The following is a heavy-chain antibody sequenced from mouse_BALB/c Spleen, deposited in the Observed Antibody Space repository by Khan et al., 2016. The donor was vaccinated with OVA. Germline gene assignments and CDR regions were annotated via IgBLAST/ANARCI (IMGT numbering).Heavy chain of an antibody. J-gene: IGHJ4*01. Sequence: VQLQESGAELARPGASVRMSCKASGYTFTSNTMHWVKQRPGKGLEWIGYINPGRGYTNYNKNLKDKATLTEDKSSSTAYMQLSSLTSEDSAVYYCARRTTEYTMDYWGQGTSVTVSS. CDR1: GYTFTSNT. CDR3: ARRTTEYTMDY. V-gene: IGHV1-4*01. CDR2: INPGRGYT. D-gene: IGHD2-14*01.